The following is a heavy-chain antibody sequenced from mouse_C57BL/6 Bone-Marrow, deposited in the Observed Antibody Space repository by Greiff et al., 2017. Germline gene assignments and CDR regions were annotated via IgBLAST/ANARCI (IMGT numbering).Heavy chain of an antibody. J-gene: IGHJ1*03. CDR2: IYPRSGNP. CDR1: GYTFTSYG. CDR3: AREAITTVVATDWYFDV. D-gene: IGHD1-1*01. V-gene: IGHV1-81*01. Sequence: QVQLQQSGAELARPGASVKLSCKASGYTFTSYGISWVKQRTGQGLEWIGEIYPRSGNPYYNEKFKGKATLTADKSSSTAYMELRRLTSEDSSVYFCAREAITTVVATDWYFDVWGTGTTVTVSS.